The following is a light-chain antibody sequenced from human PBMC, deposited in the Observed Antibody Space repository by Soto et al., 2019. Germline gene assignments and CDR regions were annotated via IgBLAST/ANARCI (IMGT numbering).Light chain of an antibody. CDR3: ATWDDSPSGRSRV. V-gene: IGLV1-47*01. CDR2: PNS. CDR1: SSNIGSNN. J-gene: IGLJ3*02. Sequence: QAVVTQSPSASGTPGQRVSISCSGSSSNIGSNNVYWYQHFPGSAPRFLIYPNSPRPSGVPDRFSASKSGTSASLVISGLRPEDEATYYCATWDDSPSGRSRVFGGGTKVTVL.